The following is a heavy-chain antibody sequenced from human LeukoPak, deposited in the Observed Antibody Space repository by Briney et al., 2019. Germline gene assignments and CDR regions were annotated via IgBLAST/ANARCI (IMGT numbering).Heavy chain of an antibody. V-gene: IGHV3-66*01. J-gene: IGHJ3*02. Sequence: GGSLTLSCAASGFTVSSYYMSWVRQAPGKGLEWVSVIYSGGGTYYADSVKGRFTISRDNSKSTLYLQMNSLRAEDTAVYYCARDRGCGDCYPPANDAFDIWGQGTMVTVSS. CDR3: ARDRGCGDCYPPANDAFDI. CDR1: GFTVSSYY. CDR2: IYSGGGT. D-gene: IGHD2-21*02.